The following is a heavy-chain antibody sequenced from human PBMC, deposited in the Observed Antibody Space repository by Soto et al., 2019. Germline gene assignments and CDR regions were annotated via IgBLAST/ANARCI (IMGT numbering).Heavy chain of an antibody. CDR1: GGTFSSYA. Sequence: QVQLVQSGAEVKKPGSSVKVSCKASGGTFSSYAISWVRQAPGQGLEWMGGILPIFGTANYAQKFQGRVTITADESTSTAYMELSSLRSQDTAVYYCARPTGAKYYYDSSGYWGAFDIWGQGTMVTVSS. CDR3: ARPTGAKYYYDSSGYWGAFDI. D-gene: IGHD3-22*01. CDR2: ILPIFGTA. J-gene: IGHJ3*02. V-gene: IGHV1-69*01.